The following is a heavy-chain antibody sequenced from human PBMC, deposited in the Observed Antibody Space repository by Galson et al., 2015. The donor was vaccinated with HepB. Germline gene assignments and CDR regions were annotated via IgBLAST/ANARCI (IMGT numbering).Heavy chain of an antibody. V-gene: IGHV3-23*01. CDR3: ARDRRRPHYYYMDV. CDR2: IADSGDIT. J-gene: IGHJ6*03. Sequence: SLRLSCAASGFIFSGYAMTWVRQAPGKGLEWVSSIADSGDITFYADSVKGRFTISRDNSKNTLYLQMNTLRVEDTAVYYCARDRRRPHYYYMDVWGKGTTVTVSS. D-gene: IGHD6-25*01. CDR1: GFIFSGYA.